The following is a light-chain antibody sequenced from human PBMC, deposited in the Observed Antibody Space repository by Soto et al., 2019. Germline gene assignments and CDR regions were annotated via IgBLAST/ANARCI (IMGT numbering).Light chain of an antibody. Sequence: QSALTQLPSASGSPGQSVTISCTGTSSDVGGYSYVSWYQHHPGKAPKLMIYEVTKRPSGVPDRFSGSKSGNTASLTVSGLQAEDEADYYCSSYSGINNVFGTGTKVTVL. CDR1: SSDVGGYSY. CDR2: EVT. CDR3: SSYSGINNV. V-gene: IGLV2-8*01. J-gene: IGLJ1*01.